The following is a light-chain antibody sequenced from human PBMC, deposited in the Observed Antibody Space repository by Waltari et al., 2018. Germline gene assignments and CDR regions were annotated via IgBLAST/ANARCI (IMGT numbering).Light chain of an antibody. Sequence: QSALTQPASVSGSPGQSITISCTGTSGDIGAYNYVSWYQQHPGKAPKLMIFDVSNRSSGVSNRFSGSKSDNTASLTISGLLAEDEADYYCSSYTSSYNYVFGTATKVTVL. CDR2: DVS. J-gene: IGLJ1*01. V-gene: IGLV2-14*01. CDR1: SGDIGAYNY. CDR3: SSYTSSYNYV.